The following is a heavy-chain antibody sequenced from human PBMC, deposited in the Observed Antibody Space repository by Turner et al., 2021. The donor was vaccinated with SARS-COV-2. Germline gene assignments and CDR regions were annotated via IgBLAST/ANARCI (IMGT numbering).Heavy chain of an antibody. V-gene: IGHV3-66*01. CDR2: IYSGGST. D-gene: IGHD4-17*01. CDR3: ATRMTTLPQ. J-gene: IGHJ4*02. CDR1: GFAVSNNY. Sequence: EVPLVESGGGLVQPGGSLRLSCAASGFAVSNNYMSWVRQAAGKGLEWVSLIYSGGSTYYADSVTGRFTIYRDNSKNTLYLQMNSLRAEDTAVYYCATRMTTLPQWGQGTLVTVSS.